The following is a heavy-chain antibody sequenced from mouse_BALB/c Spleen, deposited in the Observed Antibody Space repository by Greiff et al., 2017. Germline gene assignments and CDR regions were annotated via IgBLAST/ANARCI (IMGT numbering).Heavy chain of an antibody. J-gene: IGHJ4*01. CDR3: ARRGLSGTEAMDY. CDR2: IWSGGST. Sequence: VQVVESGPGLVQPSQSLSITCTVSGFSLTSYGVHWVRQSPGKGLEWLGVIWSGGSTDYNAAFISRLSISKDNSKSQVFFKMNSLQANDTAIYYCARRGLSGTEAMDYWGQGTSVTVSS. V-gene: IGHV2-2*02. CDR1: GFSLTSYG. D-gene: IGHD3-3*01.